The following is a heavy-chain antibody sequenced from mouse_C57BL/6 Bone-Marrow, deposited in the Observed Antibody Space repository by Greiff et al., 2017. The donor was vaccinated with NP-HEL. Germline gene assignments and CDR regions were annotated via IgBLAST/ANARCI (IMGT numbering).Heavy chain of an antibody. CDR1: GFTFSDYY. D-gene: IGHD2-4*01. CDR3: AREGGLRRRTYAMDY. J-gene: IGHJ4*01. V-gene: IGHV5-16*01. Sequence: EVMLVESEGGLVQPGSSMKLSCTASGFTFSDYYMAWVRPVPEKGLEWVANINYDGSSTYYLDSLKSRFIISRDNAKNILYLQMSSLKSEDTATYYCAREGGLRRRTYAMDYWGQGTSVTVSS. CDR2: INYDGSST.